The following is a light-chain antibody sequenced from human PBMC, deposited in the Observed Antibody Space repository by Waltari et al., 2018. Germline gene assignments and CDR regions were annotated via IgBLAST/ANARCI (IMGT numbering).Light chain of an antibody. J-gene: IGKJ1*01. Sequence: EIVLTQSPGTLSLSPGERATLSCRACQRVSRALAWYQQNPGQAPRLLIYGASNRATGIPDRFSGSGSGTDFSLIISRLEPEDFAVYYCQHYVSLPVTFGQGTKVEIK. V-gene: IGKV3-20*01. CDR3: QHYVSLPVT. CDR1: QRVSRA. CDR2: GAS.